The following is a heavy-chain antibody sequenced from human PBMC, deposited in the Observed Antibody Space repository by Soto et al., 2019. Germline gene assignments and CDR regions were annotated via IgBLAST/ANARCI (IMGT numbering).Heavy chain of an antibody. J-gene: IGHJ6*02. CDR1: GFTFSDAW. CDR2: ITSRTHGGNT. CDR3: SATVGTPGGLDV. Sequence: EVQLVESGGGLVKPGGSLRLSCAAYGFTFSDAWMSCVRQAPGKGLEWVARITSRTHGGNTDHAAPLSDRFNISRDDSRSMLYRQVNSLKPEDTAVYYCSATVGTPGGLDVWGQGTTVTVTS. D-gene: IGHD4-17*01. V-gene: IGHV3-15*01.